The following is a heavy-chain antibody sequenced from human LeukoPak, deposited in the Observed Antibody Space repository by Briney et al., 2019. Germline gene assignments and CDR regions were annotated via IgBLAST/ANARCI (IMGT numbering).Heavy chain of an antibody. CDR3: ARDPVVYSIGWYLYGDY. CDR2: ISYDGSNK. CDR1: GFTFSSYA. D-gene: IGHD6-19*01. V-gene: IGHV3-30-3*01. J-gene: IGHJ4*02. Sequence: GGSLRLSCAASGFTFSSYAMHWVRQAPGKGLEWVAVISYDGSNKYYADSVKGRFTISRDNSKNTLYLQMNSLRAEDTAVYYCARDPVVYSIGWYLYGDYWGQGTLVTVSS.